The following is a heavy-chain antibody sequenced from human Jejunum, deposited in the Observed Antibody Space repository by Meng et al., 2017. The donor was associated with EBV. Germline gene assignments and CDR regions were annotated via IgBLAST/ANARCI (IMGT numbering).Heavy chain of an antibody. J-gene: IGHJ4*02. CDR2: IGTAGDT. Sequence: EVQLGESGGGLVPPGGSLRLSCAASGFTFSSYDMHWVRQATGKGLEWVSGIGTAGDTYYLGSVKGRFTISRENAKNSLYLQMNSLGVGDTAVYYCARGSGTTRHYWGQGTLVTVAS. CDR1: GFTFSSYD. CDR3: ARGSGTTRHY. D-gene: IGHD1-1*01. V-gene: IGHV3-13*01.